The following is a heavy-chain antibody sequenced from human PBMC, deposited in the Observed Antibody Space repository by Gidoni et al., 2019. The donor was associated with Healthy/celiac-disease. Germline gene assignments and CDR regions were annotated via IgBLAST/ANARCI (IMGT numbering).Heavy chain of an antibody. CDR2: ISSSGSTI. V-gene: IGHV3-11*01. J-gene: IGHJ4*02. CDR3: ARGPEENYYDSSGYSDY. CDR1: GFTFCAHY. D-gene: IGHD3-22*01. Sequence: VQLLESGRGLVKPGGSLSLSCAPSGFTFCAHYMSWIRQAPGKGLAWVSYISSSGSTIYYADSVKGRFTISRDNAKNSLYLQMNSLRAEDTAVYYGARGPEENYYDSSGYSDYWGQGTLVTVSS.